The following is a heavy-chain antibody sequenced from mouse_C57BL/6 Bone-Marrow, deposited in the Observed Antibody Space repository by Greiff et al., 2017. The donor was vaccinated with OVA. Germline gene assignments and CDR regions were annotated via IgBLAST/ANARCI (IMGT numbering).Heavy chain of an antibody. Sequence: EVKLQESGGGLVQPGGSLKLSCAASGFTFSDYYMYWVRQTPEKRLEWVAYISNGGGSTYYPDTVKGRFTISRDNAKNTLYLQMSRLKSEDTAMYYCARQGVTGTDYFDYWGQGTTLTVSS. V-gene: IGHV5-12*01. J-gene: IGHJ2*01. D-gene: IGHD4-1*01. CDR1: GFTFSDYY. CDR2: ISNGGGST. CDR3: ARQGVTGTDYFDY.